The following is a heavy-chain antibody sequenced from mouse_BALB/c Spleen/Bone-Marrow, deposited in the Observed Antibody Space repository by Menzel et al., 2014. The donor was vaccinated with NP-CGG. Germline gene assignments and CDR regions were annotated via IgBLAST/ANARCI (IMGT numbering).Heavy chain of an antibody. J-gene: IGHJ2*01. CDR3: GGTGFDY. Sequence: QVQLQQSGAELVKPGASVKLSCKASGYTFTSYWMHWVKQRPGQGLEWIGEINPSNGRTNYNEKFKSKATLTVDKSSSTAYMQLGSLTSEDSAVYYCGGTGFDYWGQGTTLTVSS. CDR2: INPSNGRT. D-gene: IGHD2-14*01. CDR1: GYTFTSYW. V-gene: IGHV1S81*02.